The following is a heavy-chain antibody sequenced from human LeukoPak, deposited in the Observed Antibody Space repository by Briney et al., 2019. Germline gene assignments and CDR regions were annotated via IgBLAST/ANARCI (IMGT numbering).Heavy chain of an antibody. Sequence: GGSLRLSCVASGFTFDEYGMSWVRQAQGKGLEWVSGISLNGGATGYADSVKGRFTISRDNSKNTLYLQMNSLRAEDTAVYYCAREEDTAMVNWYFDLWGRGTLVTVSS. CDR2: ISLNGGAT. CDR1: GFTFDEYG. J-gene: IGHJ2*01. CDR3: AREEDTAMVNWYFDL. D-gene: IGHD5-18*01. V-gene: IGHV3-20*04.